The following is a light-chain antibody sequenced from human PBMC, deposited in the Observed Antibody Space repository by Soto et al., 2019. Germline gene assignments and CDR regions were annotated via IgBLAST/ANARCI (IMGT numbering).Light chain of an antibody. CDR3: QSYDTTLSSWV. CDR2: GNT. V-gene: IGLV1-40*01. CDR1: SSNIGAGYE. J-gene: IGLJ3*02. Sequence: QSVLTQAPSVSGAPGQRVTISCTGSSSNIGAGYEVQWYQHLPGTAPKLLIHGNTNRPSGVPDRFSGSKAGTSAALAITALQAEDEGDYYRQSYDTTLSSWVFGGGTKVTV.